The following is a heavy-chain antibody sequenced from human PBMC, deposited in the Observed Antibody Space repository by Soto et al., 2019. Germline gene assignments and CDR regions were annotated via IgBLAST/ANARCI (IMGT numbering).Heavy chain of an antibody. Sequence: PSGTLSLTCTFSGGSISSSSYYWGWVRQPPGKGLGWIGTIYYGGSTYYHPSLKSPVTISVDMSKNPFSLKLSSVTAADTAVYYCASSSPGEPWPHYYYYYGLDVWGQATTVNVSS. V-gene: IGHV4-39*01. CDR1: GGSISSSSYY. D-gene: IGHD6-19*01. CDR2: IYYGGST. J-gene: IGHJ6*02. CDR3: ASSSPGEPWPHYYYYYGLDV.